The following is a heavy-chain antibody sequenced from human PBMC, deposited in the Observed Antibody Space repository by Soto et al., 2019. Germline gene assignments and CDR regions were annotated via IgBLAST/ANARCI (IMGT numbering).Heavy chain of an antibody. Sequence: SETLSLTCAVYGGSFSGYYWSWIRQPPGKGLEWIGEINHSGSTNYNPSLKSRVTISVDKSKNQFSLKLSSVTAADTAVFYCARIAARHSDDLFDYGGQGTLV. V-gene: IGHV4-34*01. CDR3: ARIAARHSDDLFDY. CDR1: GGSFSGYY. J-gene: IGHJ4*02. D-gene: IGHD6-6*01. CDR2: INHSGST.